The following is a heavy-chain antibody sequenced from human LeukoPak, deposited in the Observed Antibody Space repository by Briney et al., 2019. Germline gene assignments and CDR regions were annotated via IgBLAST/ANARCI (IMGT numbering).Heavy chain of an antibody. CDR3: VRSRQTVGSAFDI. CDR2: IKEDGSEK. Sequence: GGSLRLSCAASGFTFGNYWMRWVRQAPGKGLEWVAIIKEDGSEKYYVDSGKGRFTIPRDNAGNSLYLQMNSLRTGGTAVYYCVRSRQTVGSAFDIWGQGTMVTVSS. J-gene: IGHJ3*02. CDR1: GFTFGNYW. D-gene: IGHD4-11*01. V-gene: IGHV3-7*01.